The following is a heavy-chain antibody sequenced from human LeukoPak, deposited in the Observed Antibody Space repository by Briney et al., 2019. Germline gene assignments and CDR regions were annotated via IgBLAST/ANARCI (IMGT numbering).Heavy chain of an antibody. Sequence: SETLSLTCTVSGGSISSYYWSWIRQPPGKGLEWIGYIYYSGSTNYNPSLKSRVTISVDTSKNQFSLKVSSVTAADTAVYYCARVFDSGSQAYFYYMDVWGKGTTVTISS. V-gene: IGHV4-59*01. J-gene: IGHJ6*03. CDR2: IYYSGST. CDR1: GGSISSYY. CDR3: ARVFDSGSQAYFYYMDV. D-gene: IGHD3-10*01.